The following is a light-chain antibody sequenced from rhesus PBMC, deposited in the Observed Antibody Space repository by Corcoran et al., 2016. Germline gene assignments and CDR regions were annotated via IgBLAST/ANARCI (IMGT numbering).Light chain of an antibody. V-gene: IGKV1-74*01. J-gene: IGKJ3*01. CDR2: KAS. CDR1: ENLNNY. CDR3: QHNYGTPFT. Sequence: DIQMTQSPSSLSASVGDRVTITCRASENLNNYLNWYQQKPGKAPKLLINKASTLQSGVPSRVSGSGSGTDYTCTISSLQAEDVATYFVQHNYGTPFTFGPGTKRDIK.